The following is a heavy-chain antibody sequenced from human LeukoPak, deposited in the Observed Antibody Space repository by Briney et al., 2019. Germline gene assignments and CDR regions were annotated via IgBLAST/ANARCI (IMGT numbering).Heavy chain of an antibody. Sequence: PGGSLRLSCAASGFTFSSYEMNWVRQAPGKGLEWVSYISSSGSTIYYADPVKGRFTISRDNAKNSLYLQMNSLRAEDTAVYYCARVYSSGWYIDYWGQGTLVTVSP. V-gene: IGHV3-48*03. CDR3: ARVYSSGWYIDY. CDR1: GFTFSSYE. CDR2: ISSSGSTI. D-gene: IGHD6-19*01. J-gene: IGHJ4*02.